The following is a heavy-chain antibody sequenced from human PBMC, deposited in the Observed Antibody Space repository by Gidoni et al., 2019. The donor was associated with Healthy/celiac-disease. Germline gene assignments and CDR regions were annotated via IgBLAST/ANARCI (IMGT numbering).Heavy chain of an antibody. D-gene: IGHD6-19*01. CDR1: GFTFSSYA. CDR3: AKEEKQWLVRKYYFDY. CDR2: ISGSGGST. V-gene: IGHV3-23*01. Sequence: EVQLLESGGGLVQPGGSLRLSCAASGFTFSSYAMSWVRQAPGKGLEWVSAISGSGGSTYYADSVKGRFTISRDNSKNTLYLQMNSLRAEDTAVYYCAKEEKQWLVRKYYFDYWGQGTLVTVSS. J-gene: IGHJ4*02.